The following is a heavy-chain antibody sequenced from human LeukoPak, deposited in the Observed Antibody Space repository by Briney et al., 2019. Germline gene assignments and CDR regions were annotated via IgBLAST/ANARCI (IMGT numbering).Heavy chain of an antibody. CDR1: GFTFSSYE. J-gene: IGHJ4*02. CDR2: ISSSGSTI. D-gene: IGHD1-26*01. Sequence: GGSLRLSSAASGFTFSSYEMNWVRQAPGKGLEWVSYISSSGSTIYYADSVKGRFTISRDNAKNSLYLQMNSLRAEDTAVYYCAREGGEWELLRTFDYWGQGTLVTVSS. V-gene: IGHV3-48*03. CDR3: AREGGEWELLRTFDY.